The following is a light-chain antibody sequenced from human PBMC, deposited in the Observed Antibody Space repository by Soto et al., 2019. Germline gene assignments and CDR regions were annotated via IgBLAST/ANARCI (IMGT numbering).Light chain of an antibody. CDR1: QSISSN. V-gene: IGKV3-15*01. J-gene: IGKJ1*01. CDR2: GAS. Sequence: EIVMTQSPATLSVSPGERATLSCRASQSISSNLAWYQQKPGQAPRLLIYGASTRATGIPVRFSGSGSGTEFTLTISSLQSEDLAVYNCQQYNNWPPTFGQGTKVEIK. CDR3: QQYNNWPPT.